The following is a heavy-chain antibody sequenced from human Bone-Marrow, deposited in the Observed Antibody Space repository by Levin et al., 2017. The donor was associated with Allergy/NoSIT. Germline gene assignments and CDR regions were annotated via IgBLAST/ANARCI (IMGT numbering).Heavy chain of an antibody. Sequence: GGSLRLSCASSGFTFSGYWMAWVRQTPGKGLEWVANINRDGGDGYYVDSVKGRFTISRDNSRNSLDLQMNSLRVEDTAVYYCARNGAWSFEFWGQGTLVTVSS. CDR2: INRDGGDG. CDR3: ARNGAWSFEF. D-gene: IGHD2-8*01. CDR1: GFTFSGYW. J-gene: IGHJ4*02. V-gene: IGHV3-7*02.